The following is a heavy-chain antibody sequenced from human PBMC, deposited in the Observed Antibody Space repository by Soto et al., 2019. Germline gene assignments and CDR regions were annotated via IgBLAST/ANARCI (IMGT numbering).Heavy chain of an antibody. V-gene: IGHV3-48*02. J-gene: IGHJ4*02. CDR2: ISISSATR. Sequence: GGSLRLSCGASGFTLNTFGMNWVRQAPGRGLEWVSYISISSATRYYADSVKGRFTISRDNAENSLYLQMSSLRDEDTAVYYCVRGLVTIDYWRQGTLVTVSS. CDR1: GFTLNTFG. CDR3: VRGLVTIDY.